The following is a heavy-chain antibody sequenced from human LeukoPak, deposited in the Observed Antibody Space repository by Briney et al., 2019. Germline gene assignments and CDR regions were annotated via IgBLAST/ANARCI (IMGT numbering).Heavy chain of an antibody. CDR1: GFTLSSYS. D-gene: IGHD2-15*01. J-gene: IGHJ4*02. Sequence: GGSLRLSCAASGFTLSSYSMNWVRQAPGKGPEWVSSISSSSSYIYYADSVKGRFTISRDNAKNSLYLQMNSLRAEDTAVYYCARGGLLGSRLVDYWGQGTLVTVSS. CDR2: ISSSSSYI. V-gene: IGHV3-21*01. CDR3: ARGGLLGSRLVDY.